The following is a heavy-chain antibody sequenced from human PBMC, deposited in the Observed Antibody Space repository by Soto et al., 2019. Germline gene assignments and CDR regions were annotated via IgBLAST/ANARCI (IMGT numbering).Heavy chain of an antibody. CDR1: GGSFSGYY. CDR3: ARGTRHCYGSGSYYNSNWFDP. J-gene: IGHJ5*02. CDR2: MNHSGST. V-gene: IGHV4-34*01. D-gene: IGHD3-10*01. Sequence: SETLSLTCAVYGGSFSGYYWSWIRQPPGKGLEWIGEMNHSGSTNYNPSLKSRVTISVDTSKNQFSLKLSSVTAADTAVYYCARGTRHCYGSGSYYNSNWFDPWGQGTLVTVSS.